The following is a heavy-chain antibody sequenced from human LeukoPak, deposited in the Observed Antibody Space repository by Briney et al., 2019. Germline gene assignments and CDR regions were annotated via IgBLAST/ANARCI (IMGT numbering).Heavy chain of an antibody. CDR1: GGSISSSSYY. J-gene: IGHJ3*02. Sequence: PSETLSLTCTVSGGSISSSSYYWGWIRQPPGKGLEWIGSIYYSGSTYYNPSLKSRVTISVDTSKNQFSLKLSSVTAADTAVYYCARVDSVSYYLSDAFDIWGQGTMVTVSS. V-gene: IGHV4-39*01. CDR2: IYYSGST. D-gene: IGHD1-26*01. CDR3: ARVDSVSYYLSDAFDI.